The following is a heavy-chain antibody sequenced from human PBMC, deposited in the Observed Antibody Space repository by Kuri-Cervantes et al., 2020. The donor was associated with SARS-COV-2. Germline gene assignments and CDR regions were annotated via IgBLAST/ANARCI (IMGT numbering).Heavy chain of an antibody. CDR2: IRSKAYGGTT. Sequence: LSLTCTVSGGSISSHYWSWVRQAPGKGLEWVGFIRSKAYGGTTEYAASVKGRFTIPRDDSKSIAHLQMNSLKTEDTAVYYCTRHDFWSAYYFDYWGQGALVTVSS. J-gene: IGHJ4*02. V-gene: IGHV3-49*04. CDR1: GGSISSHY. CDR3: TRHDFWSAYYFDY. D-gene: IGHD3-3*01.